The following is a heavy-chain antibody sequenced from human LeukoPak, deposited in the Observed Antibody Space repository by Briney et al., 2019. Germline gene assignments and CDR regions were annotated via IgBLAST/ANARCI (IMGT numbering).Heavy chain of an antibody. J-gene: IGHJ4*02. Sequence: GSLRLSCAASGFTFSSYWMSWVRQAPGKGLEWIGEINDSGTTNYNPSLKSRFIISVDTSKNQFSLRMRSVTAADTAVYYCARARGTVAIDYWSRGTLVTVSS. D-gene: IGHD5-12*01. CDR3: ARARGTVAIDY. CDR1: GFTFSSYW. V-gene: IGHV4-34*01. CDR2: INDSGTT.